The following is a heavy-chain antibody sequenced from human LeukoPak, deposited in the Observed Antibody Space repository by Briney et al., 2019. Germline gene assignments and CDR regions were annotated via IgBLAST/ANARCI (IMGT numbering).Heavy chain of an antibody. V-gene: IGHV3-30*02. Sequence: PGGSLRLSCAASGFTFNNYGMHWVRQAPGKGLEWVAYIRNDGSNIYYGDSVKGRFTISRDNSKNTLYLQMNSLRAEDTAVYYCAKDCIAARPRCNWFDPWGQGTLVTVSS. D-gene: IGHD6-6*01. CDR2: IRNDGSNI. J-gene: IGHJ5*02. CDR1: GFTFNNYG. CDR3: AKDCIAARPRCNWFDP.